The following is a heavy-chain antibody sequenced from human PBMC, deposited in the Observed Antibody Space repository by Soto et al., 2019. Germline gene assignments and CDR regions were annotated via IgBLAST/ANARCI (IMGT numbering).Heavy chain of an antibody. CDR1: GYSFPGFW. CDR2: IFPADSDT. J-gene: IGHJ4*02. CDR3: ARRGAGYNYDY. D-gene: IGHD5-12*01. Sequence: GESLKISCGASGYSFPGFWIGWVRQMPGKGLEWMGIIFPADSDTRYSPSFQGQVTISVDKSISTAYLQWSSLKASDTAMYYCARRGAGYNYDYWGQGTLVTVSS. V-gene: IGHV5-51*01.